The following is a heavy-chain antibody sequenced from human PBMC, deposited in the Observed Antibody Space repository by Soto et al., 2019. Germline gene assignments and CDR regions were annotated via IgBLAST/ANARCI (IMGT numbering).Heavy chain of an antibody. CDR1: GGTFSSYA. CDR2: TIPISGTA. D-gene: IGHD2-2*01. J-gene: IGHJ6*02. Sequence: QVQLVQSGAEVKKPGSSVKVSCKASGGTFSSYAIIWVRQAPGQELEWMGGTIPISGTANYAQKFQGRVTITADESTTTAYMELSSLRSEDTAVYYCARSQGSSTSLEIYYYYYYGMDVWGQGTTVTVSS. V-gene: IGHV1-69*01. CDR3: ARSQGSSTSLEIYYYYYYGMDV.